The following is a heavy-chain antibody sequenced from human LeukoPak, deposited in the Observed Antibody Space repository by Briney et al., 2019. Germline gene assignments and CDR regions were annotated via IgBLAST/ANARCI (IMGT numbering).Heavy chain of an antibody. CDR2: IRSKANSYAT. V-gene: IGHV3-73*01. CDR1: GFTFSGSA. J-gene: IGHJ6*02. CDR3: ARLPGMDV. Sequence: GGSLRLSCAASGFTFSGSAMHWVRQASGKGLEWVSRIRSKANSYATTYAASVKGRFTISRDDSKNTAYLQMNSLKTEDTAVYYCARLPGMDVWGQGTTVTVSS.